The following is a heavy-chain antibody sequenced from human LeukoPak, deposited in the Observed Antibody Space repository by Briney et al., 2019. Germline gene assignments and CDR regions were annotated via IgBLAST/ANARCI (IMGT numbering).Heavy chain of an antibody. Sequence: ASVKVSCKASGYAFTGYYMHWVRQAPGQGLEWMGWINPNSGGTNYAQKFQGRVTMTRDTSISTAYMELSRLRSDDTAVYYCARGYSSSWSYFDYWGQGTLVTVSS. CDR2: INPNSGGT. CDR1: GYAFTGYY. CDR3: ARGYSSSWSYFDY. J-gene: IGHJ4*02. D-gene: IGHD6-13*01. V-gene: IGHV1-2*02.